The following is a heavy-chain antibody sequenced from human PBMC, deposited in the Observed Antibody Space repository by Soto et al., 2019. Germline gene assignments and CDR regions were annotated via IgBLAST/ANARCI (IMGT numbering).Heavy chain of an antibody. D-gene: IGHD4-17*01. CDR2: ISSSSSYI. CDR1: GFTFSSYS. CDR3: ARDDYGDYQSKGY. Sequence: PGGSLRLSCAASGFTFSSYSMNWVRQAPGKGLEWVSSISSSSSYIYYADSVKGRFTISRDNAKNSLYLQMNSLRAEDTAVYYCARDDYGDYQSKGYWGQGTLVTVSS. J-gene: IGHJ4*02. V-gene: IGHV3-21*01.